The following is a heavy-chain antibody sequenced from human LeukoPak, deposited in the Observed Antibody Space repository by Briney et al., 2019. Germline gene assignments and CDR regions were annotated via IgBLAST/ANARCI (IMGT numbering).Heavy chain of an antibody. CDR3: ARDGHLVAVPPDY. D-gene: IGHD2-8*02. CDR2: VSAYNGNT. CDR1: GYTFTSYG. V-gene: IGHV1-18*01. Sequence: ASVKVSCKASGYTFTSYGFSWVRQAPGPGLEWMGWVSAYNGNTKYAQRLQGRVTMTTDTSTSTAYMELRSLRSDDTAVYYCARDGHLVAVPPDYWGQGTLVTVSS. J-gene: IGHJ4*02.